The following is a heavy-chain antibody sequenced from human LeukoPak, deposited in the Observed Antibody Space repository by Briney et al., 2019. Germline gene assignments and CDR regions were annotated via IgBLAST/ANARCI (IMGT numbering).Heavy chain of an antibody. Sequence: GGSLRLSCAASGFTFSDYYMSWIRQAPGKGLEWVSYISSSGSTIYYAASVKGRFTISRDNAKNSLYLQMNSLRAEDTAVYYCASRLGPTYFDYWGQGTLVTVSS. CDR1: GFTFSDYY. V-gene: IGHV3-11*04. J-gene: IGHJ4*02. D-gene: IGHD6-19*01. CDR3: ASRLGPTYFDY. CDR2: ISSSGSTI.